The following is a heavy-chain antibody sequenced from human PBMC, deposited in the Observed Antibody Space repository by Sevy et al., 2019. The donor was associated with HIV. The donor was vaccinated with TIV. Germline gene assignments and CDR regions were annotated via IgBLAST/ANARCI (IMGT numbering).Heavy chain of an antibody. CDR2: ISYSGST. Sequence: SETLSLTCTVSGSSISSDSFLWGWIRQPPGEGLSWIGSISYSGSTYYDPSLKSRITVDVDTSKKQFSLELRSVTAADTAMYYCARHLHFYGIDVWGPGTTVTVSS. CDR1: GSSISSDSFL. CDR3: ARHLHFYGIDV. V-gene: IGHV4-39*01. D-gene: IGHD3-3*02. J-gene: IGHJ6*02.